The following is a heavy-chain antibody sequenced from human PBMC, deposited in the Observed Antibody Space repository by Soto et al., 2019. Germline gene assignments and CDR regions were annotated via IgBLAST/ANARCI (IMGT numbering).Heavy chain of an antibody. CDR1: GYTFTSYD. Sequence: QVQLVQSGAEVKKPGASVKVSCKASGYTFTSYDINWVRQATGQGLEWMGWMNPNSGNTGYAQKFQGRVTMTRSTSISTAYMELSSLRSEDTSAYYCARGGYYYDSSAYYRPFDYWGQGPLVTVSS. D-gene: IGHD3-22*01. V-gene: IGHV1-8*01. CDR3: ARGGYYYDSSAYYRPFDY. CDR2: MNPNSGNT. J-gene: IGHJ4*02.